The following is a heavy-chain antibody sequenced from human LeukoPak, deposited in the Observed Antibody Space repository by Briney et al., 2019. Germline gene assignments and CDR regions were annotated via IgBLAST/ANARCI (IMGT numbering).Heavy chain of an antibody. CDR1: GYTFTDYY. D-gene: IGHD3-3*01. CDR3: ASISEVWSGYYTVHHDY. CDR2: INPNSGDT. J-gene: IGHJ4*02. Sequence: ASVKVSCKTSGYTFTDYYMHWVRQAPGQGLEWMGRINPNSGDTNYAQRFLGRVTMTRDTSISTAYMELSSLTSDDTAVYCCASISEVWSGYYTVHHDYWGQGTLVTVSS. V-gene: IGHV1-2*02.